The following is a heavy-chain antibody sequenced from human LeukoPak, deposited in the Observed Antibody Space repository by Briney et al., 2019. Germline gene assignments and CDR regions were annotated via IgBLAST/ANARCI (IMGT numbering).Heavy chain of an antibody. V-gene: IGHV4-61*08. CDR3: ARDPSGYRTSYNWFDP. J-gene: IGHJ5*02. Sequence: PSETLSLTCTVSGGSVSGDGYYWSWIRQPPGTGLEWIGYIYYSGSTNYNPSLKSRVTISVDTSKNQFSLKLSSVTAADTAVYYCARDPSGYRTSYNWFDPWGQGTLVTVSS. D-gene: IGHD3-22*01. CDR1: GGSVSGDGYY. CDR2: IYYSGST.